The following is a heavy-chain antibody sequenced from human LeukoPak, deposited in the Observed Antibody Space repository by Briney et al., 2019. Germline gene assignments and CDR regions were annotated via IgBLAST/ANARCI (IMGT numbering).Heavy chain of an antibody. CDR2: VNEDGSAR. J-gene: IGHJ6*02. CDR3: ARDTYQLLNYGMDV. Sequence: PGGSLRLSCAASGFTFSAYWMSWVRQAPGKGLEWVANVNEDGSARYYEDSVEGRFTVSRDNTRDSLYLQMNILRAEDTAVYYCARDTYQLLNYGMDVWGQGTTVNVSS. D-gene: IGHD2-2*01. V-gene: IGHV3-7*05. CDR1: GFTFSAYW.